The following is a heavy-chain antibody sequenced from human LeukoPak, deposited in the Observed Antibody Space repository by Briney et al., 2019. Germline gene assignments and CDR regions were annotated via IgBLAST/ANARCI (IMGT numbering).Heavy chain of an antibody. D-gene: IGHD3-3*01. V-gene: IGHV1-24*01. CDR3: ATGGSGRSGYWNWFDP. CDR2: FDPEDGET. J-gene: IGHJ5*02. CDR1: GYTLTELS. Sequence: ASVKVSCKVSGYTLTELSMHWVRQAPGKGLEWMGGFDPEDGETIYAQKFQGRVTMTEDTSTDTAHMELSSLRSEDTAVYYCATGGSGRSGYWNWFDPWGQGTLVTVSS.